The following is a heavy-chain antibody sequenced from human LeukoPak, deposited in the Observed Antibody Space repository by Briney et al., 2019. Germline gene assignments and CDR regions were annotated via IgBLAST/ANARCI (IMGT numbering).Heavy chain of an antibody. J-gene: IGHJ4*02. CDR3: TRDASTINFDY. CDR2: INTNTGNP. D-gene: IGHD3-3*01. V-gene: IGHV7-4-1*01. Sequence: ASVKVSCKASGYTFTPYSINWVRQAPGQGLEWMGWINTNTGNPTYAQAFTGRFVFSLDTSVSTAYLQIRSLEAEDTAVYYCTRDASTINFDYWGQGTLVTVSS. CDR1: GYTFTPYS.